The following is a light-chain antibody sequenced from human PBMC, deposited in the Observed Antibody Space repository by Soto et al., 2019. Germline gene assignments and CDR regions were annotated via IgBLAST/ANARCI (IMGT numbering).Light chain of an antibody. J-gene: IGKJ3*01. CDR3: QQYYKWPLT. Sequence: EIVMTQFPATLSVSPGERATLSCRASQSVSSNLAWYQQKVGQPPRLLMYAASTRATGIPARFSGSGSGTEFTLTISSLQSEDFAIYHCQQYYKWPLTFGPGTKVDIK. V-gene: IGKV3-15*01. CDR2: AAS. CDR1: QSVSSN.